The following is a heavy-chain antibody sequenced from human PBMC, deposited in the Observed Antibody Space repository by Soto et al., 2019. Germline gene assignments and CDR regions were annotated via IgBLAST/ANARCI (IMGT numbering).Heavy chain of an antibody. CDR3: ARAPQYQLMDV. CDR2: VYFDGSKI. J-gene: IGHJ6*02. CDR1: GFTFSSYG. V-gene: IGHV3-33*01. D-gene: IGHD2-2*01. Sequence: QVQLVESGGGVVQPGRSLRLSCAASGFTFSSYGMHWVRQAPGKGLEWVAMVYFDGSKIYYVDSVKGRFTISRDNSKNTLYLQMNSLRGEDTGVYYCARAPQYQLMDVWGQGTTVTVSS.